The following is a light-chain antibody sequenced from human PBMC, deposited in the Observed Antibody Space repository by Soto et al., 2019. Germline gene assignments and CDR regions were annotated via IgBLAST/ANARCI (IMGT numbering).Light chain of an antibody. CDR1: QSLSNH. Sequence: EIVMTQSPATLSVSPGERTTLSCRASQSLSNHLAWYQQKPGQAPRLLIYFTSTRATGIPARFSGSGSGTDFTLTISSLQSEDFAVYYCQQYNTWPLTFGGGTKVATK. CDR3: QQYNTWPLT. J-gene: IGKJ4*01. V-gene: IGKV3-15*01. CDR2: FTS.